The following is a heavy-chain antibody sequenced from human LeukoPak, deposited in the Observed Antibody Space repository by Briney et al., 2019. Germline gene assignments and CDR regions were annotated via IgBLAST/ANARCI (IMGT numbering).Heavy chain of an antibody. CDR3: AKDRTYYYGSGSYYNGDAFDI. D-gene: IGHD3-10*01. CDR2: ISYDGSNK. CDR1: GFTFSSYG. V-gene: IGHV3-30*18. Sequence: GRSLRLSCAASGFTFSSYGVHWVRQAPGKGLEWVAVISYDGSNKYYADSVKGRFTISRDNSKNTLYLQMNSLRAEDTAVYYCAKDRTYYYGSGSYYNGDAFDIWGQGTMVTVSS. J-gene: IGHJ3*02.